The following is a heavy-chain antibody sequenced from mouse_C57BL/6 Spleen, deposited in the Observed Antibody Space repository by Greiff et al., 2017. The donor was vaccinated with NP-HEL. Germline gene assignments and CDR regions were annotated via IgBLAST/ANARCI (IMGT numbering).Heavy chain of an antibody. CDR1: GYTFTSYW. CDR2: IDPSDSYT. Sequence: VQLQQPGAELVMPGASVKLSCKASGYTFTSYWMHWVKQRPGQGLEWIGEIDPSDSYTNYNQKFKGKSTLTVDKSSSTAYMQLSSLTSEDSAVYYCARPLDGYYAWFAYWGQGTLVTVSA. V-gene: IGHV1-69*01. J-gene: IGHJ3*01. D-gene: IGHD2-3*01. CDR3: ARPLDGYYAWFAY.